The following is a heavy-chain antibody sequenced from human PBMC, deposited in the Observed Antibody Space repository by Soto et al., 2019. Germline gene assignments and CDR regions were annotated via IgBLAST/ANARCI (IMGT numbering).Heavy chain of an antibody. Sequence: QITLKESGPTLVKPTQTLTLTCTFSGFSLTTRGVGVGWIRQPPGKALECLALIYWDDDKRYSPSLQSRLSITKETSKNQVVLTLTNVDPVYTATYYCAHIPNYYQYDWFDPWGQGTLVSVSS. V-gene: IGHV2-5*02. D-gene: IGHD3-10*01. CDR2: IYWDDDK. CDR3: AHIPNYYQYDWFDP. CDR1: GFSLTTRGVG. J-gene: IGHJ5*02.